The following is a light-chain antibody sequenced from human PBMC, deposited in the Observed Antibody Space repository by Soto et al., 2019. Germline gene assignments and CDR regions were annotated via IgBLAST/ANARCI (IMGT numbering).Light chain of an antibody. CDR2: EAT. Sequence: QSALTQPASVSGSPGQSITISCSGTSSDIGGYKYVSWYQQNPGKAPKLMIYEATRRPSGISNRFSGSKSGNTASLTISGLQAEDEADYYCCSFAGSNSGVFGGGTKLTVL. V-gene: IGLV2-23*01. CDR1: SSDIGGYKY. CDR3: CSFAGSNSGV. J-gene: IGLJ3*02.